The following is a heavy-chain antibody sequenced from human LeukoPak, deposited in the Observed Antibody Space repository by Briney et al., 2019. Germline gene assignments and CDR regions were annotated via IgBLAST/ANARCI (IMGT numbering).Heavy chain of an antibody. D-gene: IGHD6-19*01. CDR1: GGSISSYY. V-gene: IGHV4-59*01. CDR2: IFYSGST. Sequence: SETLFLTCTVSGGSISSYYWSWIRQPPGKGLEWIAYIFYSGSTNYNPSLKSRVTFSVDTSKNQFSLKLSSVTAADTAVYFCARVRSTGWSHDAFDIWGQGTMVTVSS. CDR3: ARVRSTGWSHDAFDI. J-gene: IGHJ3*02.